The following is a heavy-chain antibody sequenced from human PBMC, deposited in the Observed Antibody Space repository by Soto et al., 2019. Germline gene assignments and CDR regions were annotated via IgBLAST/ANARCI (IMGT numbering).Heavy chain of an antibody. V-gene: IGHV1-69*13. CDR1: GGTFSRYS. J-gene: IGHJ6*02. D-gene: IGHD3-3*01. CDR3: ARDWWDFWSGYYTTYYYYGMDV. Sequence: SVKVSCKASGGTFSRYSISWVRQAPGQGLEWMGGIIPIFGTANYAQKFQGRVTITADESTSTAYMELSSLRSEDTAVYYCARDWWDFWSGYYTTYYYYGMDVWGQGTTVTVSS. CDR2: IIPIFGTA.